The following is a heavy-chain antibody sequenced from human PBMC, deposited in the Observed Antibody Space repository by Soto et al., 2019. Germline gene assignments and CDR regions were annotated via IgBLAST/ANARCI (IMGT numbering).Heavy chain of an antibody. Sequence: QVQLVESGGGVVQPGRSLRLSCAASGFTFSSYAMHWVRQAPGKGLEWVAVISYDGSNKYYADSVKGRFTISRDNSKNTLYLQMNSLRAEDTAVYYCARSWLQSAEADYWGQGTLVTVAS. CDR2: ISYDGSNK. V-gene: IGHV3-30-3*01. CDR1: GFTFSSYA. D-gene: IGHD5-12*01. CDR3: ARSWLQSAEADY. J-gene: IGHJ4*02.